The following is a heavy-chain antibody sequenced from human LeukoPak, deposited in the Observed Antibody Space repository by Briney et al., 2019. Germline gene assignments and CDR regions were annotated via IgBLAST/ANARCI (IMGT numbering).Heavy chain of an antibody. V-gene: IGHV4-30-2*01. CDR3: ARASSGYYLDY. Sequence: SQTLSLTCAVSGGTISSGAYSWSWIRQPPGKGLEWIGNIYHSGSTYYNPSLKSRVTISGYRAKNQFSLKLSSVTAADTAVYYCARASSGYYLDYWGQGILVTVSS. J-gene: IGHJ4*02. D-gene: IGHD3-22*01. CDR1: GGTISSGAYS. CDR2: IYHSGST.